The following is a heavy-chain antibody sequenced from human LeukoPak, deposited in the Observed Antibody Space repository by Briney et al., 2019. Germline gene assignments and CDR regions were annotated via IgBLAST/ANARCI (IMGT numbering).Heavy chain of an antibody. CDR3: ATDRITMVRGVIITDAFDI. Sequence: ASVKVSCKVSGYTLTELSMHWVRQAPGKGLEWMGGFDPEDGETIYAQKFQGRVTMTEDTSTDTAYMELSSLRSEDTAVYYCATDRITMVRGVIITDAFDIWGQGTMVTVSS. CDR1: GYTLTELS. D-gene: IGHD3-10*01. J-gene: IGHJ3*02. CDR2: FDPEDGET. V-gene: IGHV1-24*01.